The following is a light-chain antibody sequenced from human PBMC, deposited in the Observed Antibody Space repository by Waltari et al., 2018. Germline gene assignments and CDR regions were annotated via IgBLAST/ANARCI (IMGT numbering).Light chain of an antibody. CDR2: KAS. V-gene: IGKV1-5*03. CDR1: QSLSSW. Sequence: DIQMTQSPSTLSASVGDRVTITCRASQSLSSWLAWYQQKPGKAPKLLIYKASSLESGVPSRFSGSGSGTEFTLTISSLQPDDFAIYYCQQYTSYPWTFGQGTKVEIK. CDR3: QQYTSYPWT. J-gene: IGKJ1*01.